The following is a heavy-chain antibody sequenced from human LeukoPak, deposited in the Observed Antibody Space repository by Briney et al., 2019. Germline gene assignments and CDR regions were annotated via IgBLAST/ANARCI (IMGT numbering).Heavy chain of an antibody. Sequence: GESLKISCKGSGYSFTSYWIAWVRQMTGQGLEWMGIIYPGDSDTRYSPSFQGQVTISADKSISTAYLQWGSLKASDTAMYYCARLATEVALGYWGQGTLVTVSS. CDR1: GYSFTSYW. V-gene: IGHV5-51*01. CDR3: ARLATEVALGY. J-gene: IGHJ4*02. D-gene: IGHD5-12*01. CDR2: IYPGDSDT.